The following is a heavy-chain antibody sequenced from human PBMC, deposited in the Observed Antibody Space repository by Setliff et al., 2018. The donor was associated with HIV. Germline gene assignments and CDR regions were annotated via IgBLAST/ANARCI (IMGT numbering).Heavy chain of an antibody. V-gene: IGHV1-2*02. CDR2: INPNSGGT. CDR3: ARDGIAVAGTLPFDY. J-gene: IGHJ4*02. D-gene: IGHD6-19*01. CDR1: GYTFTGYY. Sequence: ASVKVSCKASGYTFTGYYMRWVRQAPGQGLEWMGWINPNSGGTNYAQKFQGRVTMTRDTSITAAYMELSRLRSDDTAVYYCARDGIAVAGTLPFDYWGQGTLVTVSS.